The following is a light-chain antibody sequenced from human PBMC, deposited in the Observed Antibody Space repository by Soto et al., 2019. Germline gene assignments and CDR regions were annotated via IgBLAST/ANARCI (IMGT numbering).Light chain of an antibody. Sequence: RLTQSASPLSASVGDTVTISCRASQNINIYLNWYQQRPGKAPSLLISAASTLRGGVPPRFSGSGSGTDFTLTINNVQPDDSATYYCQQSYMHPLPFGQGTKLEIK. V-gene: IGKV1-39*01. CDR2: AAS. CDR3: QQSYMHPLP. J-gene: IGKJ2*01. CDR1: QNINIY.